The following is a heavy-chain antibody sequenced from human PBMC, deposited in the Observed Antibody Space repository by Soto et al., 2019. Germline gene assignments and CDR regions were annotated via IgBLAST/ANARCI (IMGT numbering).Heavy chain of an antibody. CDR3: ARPYGSGSDNWFDP. CDR2: IYYSGST. Sequence: SETLSLTCAVYGGSFSGYYWSWIRQPPGKGLEWIGSIYYSGSTYYNPSLKSRVTISVDTSKNQFSLKLSSVTAADTAVYYCARPYGSGSDNWFDPWGQGTLVTVSS. CDR1: GGSFSGYY. J-gene: IGHJ5*02. V-gene: IGHV4-34*01. D-gene: IGHD3-10*01.